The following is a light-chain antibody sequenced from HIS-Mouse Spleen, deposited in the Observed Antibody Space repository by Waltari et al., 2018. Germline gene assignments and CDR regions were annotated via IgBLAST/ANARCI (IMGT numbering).Light chain of an antibody. J-gene: IGLJ1*01. CDR2: DVS. Sequence: QSALTQPRSGSGSPGQSVTISCTGTSSDVGGYHCVSWYQQHPGKAPKLMIYDVSKRPSGVPDRFSGSKSGNTASLTISGLQAEDEADYYCCSYAGSYTYVFGTGTKVTVL. CDR3: CSYAGSYTYV. CDR1: SSDVGGYHC. V-gene: IGLV2-11*02.